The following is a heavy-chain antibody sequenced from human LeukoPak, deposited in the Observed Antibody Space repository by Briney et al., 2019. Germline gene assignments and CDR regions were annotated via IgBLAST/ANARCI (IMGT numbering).Heavy chain of an antibody. J-gene: IGHJ5*01. V-gene: IGHV4-59*01. D-gene: IGHD2-2*01. CDR1: GGSISSYY. CDR2: VYHSGST. CDR3: ANGGYCSSSSCYPKWFDS. Sequence: SETLSLTCSVSGGSISSYYWSWIRQPPGKGLEWIGSVYHSGSTNYNPSLKSRVTMSVDTSKNQFSLKLRSVTAADTAVYYCANGGYCSSSSCYPKWFDSWGQGTLVTVSS.